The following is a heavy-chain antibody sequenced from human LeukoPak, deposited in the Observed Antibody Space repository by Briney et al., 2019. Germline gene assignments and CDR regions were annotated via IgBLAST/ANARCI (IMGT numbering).Heavy chain of an antibody. CDR2: INPSGGST. Sequence: EASVKVSCKASGYTFTGYYMHWVRQAPGQGLEWMGIINPSGGSTSYAQKFQGRVTMTRDTSTSTVYMELSSLRSEDTAVYYCARVASSIEYSSSWYYFDYWGQGTLVTVSS. CDR3: ARVASSIEYSSSWYYFDY. D-gene: IGHD6-13*01. J-gene: IGHJ4*02. V-gene: IGHV1-46*01. CDR1: GYTFTGYY.